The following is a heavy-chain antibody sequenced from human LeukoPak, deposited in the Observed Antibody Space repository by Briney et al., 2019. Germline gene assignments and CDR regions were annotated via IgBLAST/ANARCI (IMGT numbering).Heavy chain of an antibody. V-gene: IGHV1-18*01. Sequence: GASVNVSCKGCGYTFPRYGISWVRPAPAQGRDWMGWISDYNGSTNYEQKLQGRVTMTTDTSTSKAYMELRSLRSDDTAVYYCARGRTKDYYDSSPEFDPWGQGTLVTVSS. J-gene: IGHJ5*02. CDR3: ARGRTKDYYDSSPEFDP. CDR2: ISDYNGST. D-gene: IGHD3-22*01. CDR1: GYTFPRYG.